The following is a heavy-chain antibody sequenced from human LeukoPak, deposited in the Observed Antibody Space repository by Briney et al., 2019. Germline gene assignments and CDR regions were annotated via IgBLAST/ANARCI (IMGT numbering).Heavy chain of an antibody. D-gene: IGHD1-26*01. CDR2: IKQDGSDK. CDR1: GFTFSSHY. CDR3: AREAIVGGIDDAFDI. V-gene: IGHV3-7*01. J-gene: IGHJ3*02. Sequence: GGSLRLSCAASGFTFSSHYMTWVRQAPGKGLEWVANIKQDGSDKYYVDSVKGRFTISRDNAKKSLYLQMNSLRAEDTAVYYCAREAIVGGIDDAFDIWGQGTMVTVS.